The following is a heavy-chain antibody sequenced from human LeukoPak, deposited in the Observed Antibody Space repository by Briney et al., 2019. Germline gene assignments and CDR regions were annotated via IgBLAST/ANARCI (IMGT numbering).Heavy chain of an antibody. J-gene: IGHJ4*02. CDR2: ISYDGSNK. Sequence: GGSLRLSCAASGFTFSSYAMHWVRQAPGKGLEWVAVISYDGSNKYYADSVKGRFTISRDNSKNTLYLQMNGLRAEDTAVYYCARGVLYYDFWSGKDTYFDYWGQGTLVTVSS. CDR1: GFTFSSYA. V-gene: IGHV3-30-3*01. CDR3: ARGVLYYDFWSGKDTYFDY. D-gene: IGHD3-3*01.